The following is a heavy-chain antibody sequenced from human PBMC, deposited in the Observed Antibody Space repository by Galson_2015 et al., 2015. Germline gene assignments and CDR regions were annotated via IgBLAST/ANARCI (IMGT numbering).Heavy chain of an antibody. Sequence: QSGAEVKKPGESLKISCKGSGYSFTSCWIGWVRQMPGKGLEWMGRIDPSDSYTNYSPSFQGHVTISADKSISTAYLQWSSLKASDTAMYYCATKGAIVVVPAAKNGRDDAFDIWGQGTMVTVSS. CDR3: ATKGAIVVVPAAKNGRDDAFDI. V-gene: IGHV5-10-1*01. CDR1: GYSFTSCW. D-gene: IGHD2-2*01. CDR2: IDPSDSYT. J-gene: IGHJ3*02.